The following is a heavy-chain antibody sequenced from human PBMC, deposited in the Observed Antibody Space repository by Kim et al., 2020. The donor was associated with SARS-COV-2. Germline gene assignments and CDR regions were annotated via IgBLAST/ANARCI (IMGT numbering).Heavy chain of an antibody. Sequence: YNPSLKSRVTMSVDTSKNQFSLKLSSVTAADTAVYYCARAGYPSSLTEDVWGKGTTVTVSS. V-gene: IGHV4-4*07. D-gene: IGHD3-9*01. CDR3: ARAGYPSSLTEDV. J-gene: IGHJ6*04.